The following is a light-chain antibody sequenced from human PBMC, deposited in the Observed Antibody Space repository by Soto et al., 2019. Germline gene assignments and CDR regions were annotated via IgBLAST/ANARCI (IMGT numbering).Light chain of an antibody. CDR1: QSVSAW. Sequence: DIPMTQSPSTLSAAEGDRVTITCRASQSVSAWLAWYQQKPGKAPKLLIYKASTLESGVPSRFSGSGYGAEFTLTIRSLQHDDLGTYYCQQYRSYPWTFGQGTKVEIK. V-gene: IGKV1-5*03. J-gene: IGKJ1*01. CDR2: KAS. CDR3: QQYRSYPWT.